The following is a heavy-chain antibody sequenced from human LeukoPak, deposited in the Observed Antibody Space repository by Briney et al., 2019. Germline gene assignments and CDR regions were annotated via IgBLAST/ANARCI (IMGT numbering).Heavy chain of an antibody. CDR2: IIPIFGMP. CDR1: GGTFSNYA. CDR3: ARAHWDCSSTNCYKRHYLPLDF. V-gene: IGHV1-69*05. J-gene: IGHJ4*02. Sequence: AASVKVSCKASGGTFSNYAFSWVRQGPGQGLEWMGGIIPIFGMPNYAQNFQGRVTITTDESTSTAYMELTSLRSEDTAVYYCARAHWDCSSTNCYKRHYLPLDFWGQGTLVTVSS. D-gene: IGHD2-2*02.